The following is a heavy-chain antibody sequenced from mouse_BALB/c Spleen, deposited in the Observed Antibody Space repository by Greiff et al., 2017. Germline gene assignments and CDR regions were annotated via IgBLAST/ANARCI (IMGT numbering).Heavy chain of an antibody. CDR1: GFSLTSYG. J-gene: IGHJ1*01. CDR3: ARSRCFDV. Sequence: QVHVKQSGPGLVQPSQRLSITCTVSGFSLTSYGVHWVRQSPGKGLEWLGVIWSGGSTDYNAAFISRLSISNDNSKSQVFFKMNSLQANDTAIYYCARSRCFDVWGAGTTVTVSS. V-gene: IGHV2-2*02. CDR2: IWSGGST.